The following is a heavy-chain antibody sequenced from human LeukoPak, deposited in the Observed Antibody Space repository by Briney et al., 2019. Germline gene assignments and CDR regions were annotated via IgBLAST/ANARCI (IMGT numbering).Heavy chain of an antibody. CDR3: ARSYGDYITGAYAFDV. CDR1: GGSISNYY. D-gene: IGHD4-17*01. Sequence: SETLSPTCTVSGGSISNYYWSWIRQPPEKGLEWIGYIYYSGSTNYNPSLKSRLTISVDTSKNQFSLKLSSVTAADTDVYYCARSYGDYITGAYAFDVWGQGTMVTVSS. CDR2: IYYSGST. J-gene: IGHJ3*01. V-gene: IGHV4-59*08.